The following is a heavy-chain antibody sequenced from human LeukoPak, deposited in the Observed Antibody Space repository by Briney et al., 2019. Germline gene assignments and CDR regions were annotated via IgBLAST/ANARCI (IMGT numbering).Heavy chain of an antibody. J-gene: IGHJ6*02. CDR1: GGSISSGDYY. V-gene: IGHV4-30-4*01. D-gene: IGHD3-10*01. CDR2: IYYTGSV. CDR3: ARDHSYYFGSQTSTLDA. Sequence: SETLSLTCTVSGGSISSGDYYWSWIRQPPGKVLEWIVYIYYTGSVDYNASLKSRLTISLDTSKNRFSLKLNSVTAADTAVYYCARDHSYYFGSQTSTLDAWGQGTAVTVSS.